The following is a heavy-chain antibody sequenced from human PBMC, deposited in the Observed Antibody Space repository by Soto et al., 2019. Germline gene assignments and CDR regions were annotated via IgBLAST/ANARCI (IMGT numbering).Heavy chain of an antibody. CDR3: ARDLMIARAFDI. CDR2: ISFDGSRK. V-gene: IGHV3-30*03. CDR1: GFSFSTYG. Sequence: PGGSLRLSCAASGFSFSTYGMHWVRQAPGKGLEWVAIISFDGSRKHYVDSIRGRFTISRDNAKNTLYLQMNSLRAEDTAVYYCARDLMIARAFDIWGQGTMVTVSS. J-gene: IGHJ3*02. D-gene: IGHD3-22*01.